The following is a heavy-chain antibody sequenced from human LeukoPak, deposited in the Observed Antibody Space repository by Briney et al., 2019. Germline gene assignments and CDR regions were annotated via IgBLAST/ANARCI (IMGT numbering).Heavy chain of an antibody. V-gene: IGHV4-39*07. CDR3: AREEVVHWYFDL. CDR1: GGSISSSSYY. D-gene: IGHD2-21*01. CDR2: IYTSGST. Sequence: SETLSLTCTVSGGSISSSSYYWGWIRQPPGKGLEWIGRIYTSGSTNYNPSLKSRVTISVDTSKTQFSLNLNSVTAADTAVYYCAREEVVHWYFDLWGRGTLVTVSS. J-gene: IGHJ2*01.